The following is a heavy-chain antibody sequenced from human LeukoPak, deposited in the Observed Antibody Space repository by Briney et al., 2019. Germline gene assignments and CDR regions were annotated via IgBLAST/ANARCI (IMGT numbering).Heavy chain of an antibody. V-gene: IGHV3-30*18. CDR3: AKDDYDILPGYSSFDY. CDR1: GFTFSSYG. J-gene: IGHJ4*02. D-gene: IGHD3-9*01. CDR2: ISYDGSNK. Sequence: PGGSLRLSCAASGFTFSSYGMHWVRQAPGKGLEWVAVISYDGSNKYYADSVKGRFTISRDNSKNTLYLQMNSLRAEDTAVYYCAKDDYDILPGYSSFDYWGQGTLVTVSS.